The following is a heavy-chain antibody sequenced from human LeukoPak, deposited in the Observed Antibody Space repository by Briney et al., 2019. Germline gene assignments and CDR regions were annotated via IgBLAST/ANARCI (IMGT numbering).Heavy chain of an antibody. CDR2: ISGSGGST. D-gene: IGHD5-18*01. CDR3: AKDTAMVWTSDY. V-gene: IGHV3-23*01. J-gene: IGHJ4*02. Sequence: GGSLRLSCAASGFTFSSYAMSWVRQAPGKGLEWVSAISGSGGSTYYADSVKGRFTISRDNSKNMLYLQMNSLRAEDTAVYYCAKDTAMVWTSDYWGQGTLVTVSS. CDR1: GFTFSSYA.